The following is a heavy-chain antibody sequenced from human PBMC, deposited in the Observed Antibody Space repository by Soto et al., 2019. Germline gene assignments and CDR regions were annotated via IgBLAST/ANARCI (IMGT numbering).Heavy chain of an antibody. CDR1: GGSFSGYY. CDR3: ARVKRSIVGATGRGAFDI. D-gene: IGHD1-26*01. Sequence: SETLSLTCAVYGGSFSGYYWSWIRQPPGKGLEWIGEINHSGSTNYNPPLKSRVTISVDTSKNQFSLKLSSVTAADTAVYYCARVKRSIVGATGRGAFDIWGQGTMVTVSS. CDR2: INHSGST. J-gene: IGHJ3*02. V-gene: IGHV4-34*01.